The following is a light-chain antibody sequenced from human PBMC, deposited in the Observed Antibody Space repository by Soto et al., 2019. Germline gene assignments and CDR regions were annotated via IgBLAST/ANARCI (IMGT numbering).Light chain of an antibody. CDR3: EEGYSTPPS. J-gene: IGKJ2*01. CDR1: QSISSY. V-gene: IGKV1-39*01. CDR2: AAS. Sequence: DIQMTQSPSSLSASVGDRVTITCRASQSISSYLNWYQQKPGNAPKLLNYAASSLQSGGPARFRGSVSGTDFTRTISTLQPEDVATYYCEEGYSTPPSFGQGTKLEIK.